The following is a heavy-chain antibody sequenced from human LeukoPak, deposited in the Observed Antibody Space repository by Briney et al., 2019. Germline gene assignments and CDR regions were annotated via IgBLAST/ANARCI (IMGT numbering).Heavy chain of an antibody. CDR3: AKGQWGTGIMDAFDI. D-gene: IGHD3-16*01. Sequence: GGSLRLSCAASGFTFSSYAMSWVRQAPGKGLEWVSAISGSGGCTYYADSVKGRFTISRDNSKNTLYLQMNSLRAEDTAVYYCAKGQWGTGIMDAFDIWGQGTMVTVSS. CDR2: ISGSGGCT. CDR1: GFTFSSYA. V-gene: IGHV3-23*01. J-gene: IGHJ3*02.